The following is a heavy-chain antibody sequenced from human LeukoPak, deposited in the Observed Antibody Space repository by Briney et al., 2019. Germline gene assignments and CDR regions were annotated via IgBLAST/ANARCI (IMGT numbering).Heavy chain of an antibody. D-gene: IGHD5-12*01. CDR3: AKTSRVNSGYDSPFDY. V-gene: IGHV3-23*01. J-gene: IGHJ4*02. CDR1: GFTFSTYA. Sequence: WGSLRLSCAASGFTFSTYAMSWVRQAPGKGLEWVSAVRGTGSNTYYAASVKGRFTISRDNSKNTLYLQMNSLRAEDTAIYYCAKTSRVNSGYDSPFDYWGQGTLVTVS. CDR2: VRGTGSNT.